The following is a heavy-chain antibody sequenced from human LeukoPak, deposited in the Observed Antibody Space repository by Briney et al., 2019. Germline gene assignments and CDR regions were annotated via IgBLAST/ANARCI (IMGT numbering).Heavy chain of an antibody. J-gene: IGHJ4*02. D-gene: IGHD4-17*01. CDR2: IYYTGST. Sequence: SETLSLTCTVSGGSISSYYWSWIWQPPGKGLEWIGYIYYTGSTNYNPSLKSRVTISVDTSKKQFSLKLSSVTAADTAVYYCARPKSYGDYIPFDYWGRGTLVTVSS. CDR3: ARPKSYGDYIPFDY. V-gene: IGHV4-59*08. CDR1: GGSISSYY.